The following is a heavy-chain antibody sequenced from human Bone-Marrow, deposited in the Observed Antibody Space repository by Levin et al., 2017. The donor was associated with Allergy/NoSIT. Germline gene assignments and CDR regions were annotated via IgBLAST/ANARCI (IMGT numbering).Heavy chain of an antibody. CDR3: TKDEEDSSSRMNWFDL. J-gene: IGHJ5*02. Sequence: GGSLRLSCAASGFTFSTFAMCWVRQAPGKGLEWVSGISGSDDKTYYSESVEGRFTISRDNANNRLYLHMNSLRAEATAVYFCTKDEEDSSSRMNWFDLWGQGTLVTVSS. V-gene: IGHV3-23*01. D-gene: IGHD2-2*01. CDR2: ISGSDDKT. CDR1: GFTFSTFA.